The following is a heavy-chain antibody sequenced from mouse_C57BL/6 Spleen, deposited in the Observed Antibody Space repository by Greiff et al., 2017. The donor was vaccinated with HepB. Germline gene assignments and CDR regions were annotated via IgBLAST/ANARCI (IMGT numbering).Heavy chain of an antibody. V-gene: IGHV2-2*01. CDR1: GFSLTSYG. Sequence: VQLQESGPGLVQPSQSLSITCTVSGFSLTSYGVHWVRQSPGKGLEWLGVIWSGGSTDYNAAFISRLSISKDNSKSQVFFKMNSLQADDTAIYYCARNFYYYGSSYNYFDYWGQGTTLTVSS. J-gene: IGHJ2*01. CDR3: ARNFYYYGSSYNYFDY. CDR2: IWSGGST. D-gene: IGHD1-1*01.